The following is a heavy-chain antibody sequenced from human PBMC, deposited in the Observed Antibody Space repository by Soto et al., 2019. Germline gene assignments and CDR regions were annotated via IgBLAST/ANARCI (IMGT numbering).Heavy chain of an antibody. V-gene: IGHV1-69*13. D-gene: IGHD2-2*02. Sequence: GASVKVSCKASGGTFSSYAISWVRQAPGQGLEWMGGIIPIFGTANYAQKFQGRVTITADESTSTAYMELSSLRSEDTAVYYCARLAGYCGSANCYRGFFDSWGQGTLVTVSS. CDR2: IIPIFGTA. J-gene: IGHJ4*02. CDR1: GGTFSSYA. CDR3: ARLAGYCGSANCYRGFFDS.